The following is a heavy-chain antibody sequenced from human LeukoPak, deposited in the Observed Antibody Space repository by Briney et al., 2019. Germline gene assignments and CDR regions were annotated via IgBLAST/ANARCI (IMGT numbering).Heavy chain of an antibody. V-gene: IGHV3-23*01. CDR1: GFTFSSYA. D-gene: IGHD6-13*01. CDR3: AKDPRATYSSSWYRGCAFDY. Sequence: GGSLRLSCAASGFTFSSYAMSWVRQAPGKGLEWVSAISGSGGSTYYADSVKGRFTISRDNFKNTLYLQMNSLRAEDTAVYYCAKDPRATYSSSWYRGCAFDYWGQGTLVTVSS. J-gene: IGHJ4*02. CDR2: ISGSGGST.